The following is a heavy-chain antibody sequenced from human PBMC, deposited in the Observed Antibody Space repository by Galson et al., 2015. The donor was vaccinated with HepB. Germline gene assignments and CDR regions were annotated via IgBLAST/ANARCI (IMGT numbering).Heavy chain of an antibody. J-gene: IGHJ4*02. CDR3: TKRPYSTGYLPDDF. CDR2: IVGSGAST. V-gene: IGHV3-23*01. D-gene: IGHD3-22*01. Sequence: SLRLSCAASGFTFSSCVMGWVRQAPGEGLQWVSSIVGSGASTYYADSVKGRFTISRDNSKNTPYLQMNSLRADDTAIYYCTKRPYSTGYLPDDFWGQGTLVTVSS. CDR1: GFTFSSCV.